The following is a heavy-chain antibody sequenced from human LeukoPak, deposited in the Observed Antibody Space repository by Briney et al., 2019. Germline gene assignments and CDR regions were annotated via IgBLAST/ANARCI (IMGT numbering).Heavy chain of an antibody. V-gene: IGHV4-59*01. J-gene: IGHJ4*02. CDR2: IYHSGST. Sequence: SDTLSLTCTVSGGSITRYYWTWIRQPQGKGLEWIGYIYHSGSTNYNPSLKSRVTISVDTSKNQFSLKLNSVTAADTAVYYCARDLGKSLPAVMAWAYWGQGTLVTVSS. CDR3: ARDLGKSLPAVMAWAY. D-gene: IGHD2-8*01. CDR1: GGSITRYY.